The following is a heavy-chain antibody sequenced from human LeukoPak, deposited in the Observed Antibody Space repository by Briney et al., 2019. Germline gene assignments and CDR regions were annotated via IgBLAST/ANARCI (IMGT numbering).Heavy chain of an antibody. CDR3: ARDAGYYVHDL. J-gene: IGHJ5*02. V-gene: IGHV3-7*01. Sequence: GGSLRHSCAASGFTFSSHWMGRVRQAPGKGLEWVANIKEDGSAEHYVDSVRGRFTISRDNAKNSLYLQMNSLRAEDTAVYYCARDAGYYVHDLWGQGTLVTVSS. CDR2: IKEDGSAE. D-gene: IGHD3-10*02. CDR1: GFTFSSHW.